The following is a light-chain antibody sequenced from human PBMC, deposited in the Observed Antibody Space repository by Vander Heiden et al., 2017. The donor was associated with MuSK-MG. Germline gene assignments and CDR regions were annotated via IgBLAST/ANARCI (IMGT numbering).Light chain of an antibody. CDR1: QSVSSSY. V-gene: IGKV3-20*01. CDR2: GAS. J-gene: IGKJ1*01. CDR3: QQYGSPPGT. Sequence: EIVLTQSPGTLPLSPGERPALSCRASQSVSSSYLAWYQQKPGQAPRLLIYGASSRATGIPDRFSGSGSGTDFTLTISRLEPEDFAVYYCQQYGSPPGTFGQGTKVEIK.